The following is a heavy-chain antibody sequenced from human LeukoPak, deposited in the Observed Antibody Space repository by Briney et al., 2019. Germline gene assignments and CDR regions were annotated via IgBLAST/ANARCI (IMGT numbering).Heavy chain of an antibody. CDR1: GFTFSGSA. Sequence: PGGSLRLSCAASGFTFSGSAMHWVRQASGKGLEWVGRIRSKANSYATAYAASVKGRFTISRDDSKNTAYLQMNSLKTEDTAVYYCAKEAMYYDNSGSNWFDPWGQGTLVIVSS. D-gene: IGHD3-22*01. CDR2: IRSKANSYAT. V-gene: IGHV3-73*01. J-gene: IGHJ5*02. CDR3: AKEAMYYDNSGSNWFDP.